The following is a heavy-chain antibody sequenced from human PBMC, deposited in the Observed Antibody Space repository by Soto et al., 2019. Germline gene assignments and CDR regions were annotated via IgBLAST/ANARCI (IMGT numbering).Heavy chain of an antibody. V-gene: IGHV1-2*02. CDR1: GYNFIDDF. J-gene: IGHJ5*02. CDR3: ARDPGGAGPIRYIWLDP. D-gene: IGHD3-16*02. Sequence: ASVKVSCKASGYNFIDDFMHWVRQAPGQGLEWMGWINPNSGATDYAQKFQGRVTMTRDTSISTAYMELKGLMSHDTAVYYCARDPGGAGPIRYIWLDPSGPGPLVPVSS. CDR2: INPNSGAT.